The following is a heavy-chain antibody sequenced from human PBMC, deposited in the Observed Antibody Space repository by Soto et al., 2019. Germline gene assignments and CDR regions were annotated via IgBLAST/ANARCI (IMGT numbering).Heavy chain of an antibody. J-gene: IGHJ4*02. D-gene: IGHD4-17*01. CDR3: ARDHYGDPLDY. V-gene: IGHV3-21*01. CDR1: GFTFSTYS. CDR2: ISSSSSYI. Sequence: GGSLRLSCAASGFTFSTYSMNWVRQAPGKGLEWVSSISSSSSYIYYADSLKGRFTISRDNAKNSLYLQMNSLRAEDTAVYYCARDHYGDPLDYWGQGTLVTVSS.